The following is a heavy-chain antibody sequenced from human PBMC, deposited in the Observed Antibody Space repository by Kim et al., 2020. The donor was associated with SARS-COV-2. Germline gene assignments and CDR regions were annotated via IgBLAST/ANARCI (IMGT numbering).Heavy chain of an antibody. V-gene: IGHV3-11*06. D-gene: IGHD3-9*01. CDR2: ISSSSSYT. CDR1: GFTFSDYY. Sequence: GGSLRLSCAASGFTFSDYYMSWIRQAPGKGLEWVSYISSSSSYTNYADSVKGRFTISRDNAKNSLYRQMNSLRAEDTAVYYCARVPTYYDILTGYSTSYYFDYWGQGTLVTVSS. CDR3: ARVPTYYDILTGYSTSYYFDY. J-gene: IGHJ4*02.